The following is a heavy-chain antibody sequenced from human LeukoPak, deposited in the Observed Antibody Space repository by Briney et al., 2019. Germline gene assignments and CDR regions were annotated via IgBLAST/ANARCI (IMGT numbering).Heavy chain of an antibody. J-gene: IGHJ4*02. Sequence: PSETLSLTCTVSGGSISSYYWSWIRQPPGKGLEWIGYIYYSGSTNYNPSLKSRVTISVDTSQNQFSLKLSSVTAADTAVYYCARAPSGWYFLDYWGQGTLVTVSS. CDR2: IYYSGST. CDR3: ARAPSGWYFLDY. CDR1: GGSISSYY. V-gene: IGHV4-59*01. D-gene: IGHD6-19*01.